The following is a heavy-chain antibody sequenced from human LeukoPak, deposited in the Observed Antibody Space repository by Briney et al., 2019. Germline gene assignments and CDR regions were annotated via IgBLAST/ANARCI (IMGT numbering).Heavy chain of an antibody. J-gene: IGHJ4*02. CDR1: GFAFDEHG. CDR3: VRAPIPSPFYFDY. V-gene: IGHV3-20*04. D-gene: IGHD2-21*01. Sequence: PGRSLRLSCTTSGFAFDEHGMSWVRHVPGKGMEWVYGINWSGRTTSYADPLRGRFTISRYNAKNCLYLQMDSLRAEDTALYYCVRAPIPSPFYFDYWGQGTLVTVSS. CDR2: INWSGRTT.